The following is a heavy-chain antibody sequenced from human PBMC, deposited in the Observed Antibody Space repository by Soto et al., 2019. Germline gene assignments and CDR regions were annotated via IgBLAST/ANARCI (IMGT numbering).Heavy chain of an antibody. D-gene: IGHD3-22*01. J-gene: IGHJ6*02. Sequence: SVKVSCKASGGTFSSYAISWVRQAPGQGLEWMGGIIPIFGTANYAQKFQGRVTITADESTSTAYMELSSLRSEDTAVYYCARVWLSSTTYNYDSSGYFSHYGMDVWGQGTTVTVSS. CDR3: ARVWLSSTTYNYDSSGYFSHYGMDV. V-gene: IGHV1-69*13. CDR1: GGTFSSYA. CDR2: IIPIFGTA.